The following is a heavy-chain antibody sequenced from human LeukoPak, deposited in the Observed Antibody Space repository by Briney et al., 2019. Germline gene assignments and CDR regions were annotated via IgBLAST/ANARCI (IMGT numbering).Heavy chain of an antibody. V-gene: IGHV3-23*01. D-gene: IGHD2-21*02. J-gene: IGHJ4*02. CDR1: GFTFSNYP. CDR3: AKDQRIVVGTAIRGPFDY. CDR2: ISGGGGST. Sequence: GGSLRLSCAASGFTFSNYPMSWVRQAPGKGLEWVSGISGGGGSTYYADSVKGRFTISRDNSKNTLYLQMNSLRAEDTAVYYCAKDQRIVVGTAIRGPFDYWGQGTLVTVSS.